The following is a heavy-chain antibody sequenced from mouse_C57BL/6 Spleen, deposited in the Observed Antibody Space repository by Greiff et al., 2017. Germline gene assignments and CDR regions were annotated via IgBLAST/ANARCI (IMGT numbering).Heavy chain of an antibody. J-gene: IGHJ2*01. Sequence: VQLQQSGAELVRPGSSVKLSCKASGYTFTSYWMHWVKPRPIQGLEWIGNIDPSDSETHSNPKFKDKATLTVDKSSSTAYMQLSSLTSEDSAVYYCARGGGPFGYWGQGTTLTVSS. V-gene: IGHV1-52*01. CDR1: GYTFTSYW. D-gene: IGHD3-3*01. CDR2: IDPSDSET. CDR3: ARGGGPFGY.